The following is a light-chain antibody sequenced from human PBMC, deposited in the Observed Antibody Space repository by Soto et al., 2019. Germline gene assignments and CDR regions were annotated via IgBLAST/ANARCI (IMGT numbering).Light chain of an antibody. J-gene: IGLJ3*02. CDR1: SSNIGAGYD. Sequence: QSVLTQPPSVSGAPGQRVTISCTGSSSNIGAGYDVHWYQQLPGTAPKLLIYGNNNRPSGVPDRFSGSKSGTSASLAITGLQAEDEADYYCQSYDSSLSVPWVFGGGTKVTVL. V-gene: IGLV1-40*01. CDR3: QSYDSSLSVPWV. CDR2: GNN.